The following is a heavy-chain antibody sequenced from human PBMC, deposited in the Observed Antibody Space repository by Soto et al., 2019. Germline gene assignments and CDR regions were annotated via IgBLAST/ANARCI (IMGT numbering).Heavy chain of an antibody. CDR2: IRDSGDST. J-gene: IGHJ3*02. CDR1: GFIFGNYM. D-gene: IGHD2-15*01. Sequence: EVQLLESGGGLVQPGESLRLSCAVSGFIFGNYMMTWVRQAPGKGLEWVSTIRDSGDSTYYADSVKGRFTISRDNFXXTXYLQMDSLGAEDTAVYYCAPHVYCSGGSCHYDAFDIRGQGAMVTVSS. CDR3: APHVYCSGGSCHYDAFDI. V-gene: IGHV3-23*01.